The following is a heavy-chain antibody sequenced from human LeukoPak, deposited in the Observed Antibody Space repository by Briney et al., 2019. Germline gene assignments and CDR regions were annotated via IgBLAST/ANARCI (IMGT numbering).Heavy chain of an antibody. CDR3: ARHESELRWTAYYYYGMDV. V-gene: IGHV4-59*08. CDR2: IYYSGST. CDR1: GGSLSSYY. Sequence: SETLSLTCTVSGGSLSSYYWSWIRQPPGKGLEWIGYIYYSGSTNYNPSLKSRVTISVDTSKNQFSLKLSSVTAADTAVYYCARHESELRWTAYYYYGMDVWGQGTTVTVSS. J-gene: IGHJ6*02. D-gene: IGHD4-23*01.